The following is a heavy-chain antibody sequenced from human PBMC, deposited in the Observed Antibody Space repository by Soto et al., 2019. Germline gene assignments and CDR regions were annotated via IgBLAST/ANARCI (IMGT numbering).Heavy chain of an antibody. V-gene: IGHV1-69*12. Sequence: QVQLVQSGAEVKKPGSSVKISCKASGGTFRTNAFSWVRQAPGQGLEWMGGIIPIFPTPDYAQKFQGRVPLTADESTTTTYMELSSLRSEDTATYYCARDKDRQQLGGNYYYIMDVWGQGTTVTVSS. CDR3: ARDKDRQQLGGNYYYIMDV. D-gene: IGHD3-3*02. J-gene: IGHJ6*02. CDR1: GGTFRTNA. CDR2: IIPIFPTP.